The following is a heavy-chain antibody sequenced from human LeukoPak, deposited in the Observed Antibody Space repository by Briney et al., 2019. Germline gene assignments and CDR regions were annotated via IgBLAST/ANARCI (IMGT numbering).Heavy chain of an antibody. CDR1: GYSFTSYY. Sequence: GASVKVSCKASGYSFTSYYMHWVRQAPGQGLEWMGIINPSGGSTSYAQKFQGRVTMTRDTSTSTVYMELSSLRSEDTAVYYCARGRPGYYGSGSYYNEYDYWGQGTLVTVSS. CDR3: ARGRPGYYGSGSYYNEYDY. J-gene: IGHJ4*02. V-gene: IGHV1-46*01. CDR2: INPSGGST. D-gene: IGHD3-10*01.